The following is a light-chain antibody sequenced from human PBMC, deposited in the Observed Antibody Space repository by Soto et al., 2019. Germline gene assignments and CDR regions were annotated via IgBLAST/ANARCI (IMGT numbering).Light chain of an antibody. CDR3: HQYDSWPPGT. J-gene: IGKJ4*01. Sequence: DIVMTQSPAFVSASLGERVTLSCRASRTIDTYLAWFQHRLGQPPRPLIFGASVRAPGVPPRFSGGGSGTEFTLTVNSLRSDDFAVYFCHQYDSWPPGTSGGGTPVEI. CDR1: RTIDTY. V-gene: IGKV3-15*01. CDR2: GAS.